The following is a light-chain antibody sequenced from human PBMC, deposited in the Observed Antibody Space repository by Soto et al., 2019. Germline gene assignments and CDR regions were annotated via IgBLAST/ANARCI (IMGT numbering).Light chain of an antibody. J-gene: IGKJ1*01. Sequence: EKIMAQAPAPPSVSPGEKATLSCRASQSVSSNLAWYQQKPGQAPRLLIYGASTRATGIPARFSGSGSGTEFTLTISSLQSEDFAVYYCQQYNNWTFGQGTKV. CDR1: QSVSSN. CDR2: GAS. V-gene: IGKV3-15*01. CDR3: QQYNNWT.